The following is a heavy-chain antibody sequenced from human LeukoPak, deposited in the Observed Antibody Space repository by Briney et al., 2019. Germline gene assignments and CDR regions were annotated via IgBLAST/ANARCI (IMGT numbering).Heavy chain of an antibody. Sequence: SETLSLTCTVSGGSISSYYWSWIRQPPGKGLEWIGYIYYSGSTNYNPSLKSRVTISVDTSKNQFSLKLSSVTAADAAVYYCARHYGSSWRYYFDYWGQGTLVTVSS. CDR2: IYYSGST. J-gene: IGHJ4*02. CDR1: GGSISSYY. CDR3: ARHYGSSWRYYFDY. D-gene: IGHD6-13*01. V-gene: IGHV4-59*08.